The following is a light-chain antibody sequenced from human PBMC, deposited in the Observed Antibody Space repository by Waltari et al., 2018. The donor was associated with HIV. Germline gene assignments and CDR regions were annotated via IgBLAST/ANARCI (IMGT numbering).Light chain of an antibody. V-gene: IGLV1-44*01. Sequence: QSVLTQPPSASGTPGQRVTISCSGSSSNIGSDAVNWYQQFPGTAPKVLIYSNGQRPSGVPDRFSGSKSGTSASLAINGLQSEDEADYYCVVWDARLNGLVFGGGTKLTVL. CDR2: SNG. J-gene: IGLJ2*01. CDR1: SSNIGSDA. CDR3: VVWDARLNGLV.